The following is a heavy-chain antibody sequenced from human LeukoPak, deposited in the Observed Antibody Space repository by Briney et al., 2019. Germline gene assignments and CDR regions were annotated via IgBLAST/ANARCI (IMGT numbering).Heavy chain of an antibody. V-gene: IGHV4-34*01. CDR2: INHSGST. Sequence: PSETLSLTCAVYGGSFSGYYWSWIRQPPGKWLEWIGEINHSGSTNYNPSLKSRVTISVDTSKNQFSLKLSSVTAADTAVYYCARVSLLGRGSYFDYWGQGTLVTVSS. CDR1: GGSFSGYY. D-gene: IGHD3-10*01. CDR3: ARVSLLGRGSYFDY. J-gene: IGHJ4*02.